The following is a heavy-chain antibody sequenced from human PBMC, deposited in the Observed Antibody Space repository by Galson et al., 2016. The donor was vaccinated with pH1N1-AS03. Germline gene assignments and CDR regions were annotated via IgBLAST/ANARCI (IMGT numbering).Heavy chain of an antibody. CDR3: ARRANWGFTGRQNWFDP. J-gene: IGHJ5*02. CDR1: GGSFSGYS. V-gene: IGHV4-34*01. D-gene: IGHD7-27*01. Sequence: SETLSLTCAVYGGSFSGYSCSWIRQSPGKGLEWIGEINHSGSTNYNPSLKNRVTISVDTSTNQFSLNLTSLTAADTAVYYCARRANWGFTGRQNWFDPWGQGTLVTVSS. CDR2: INHSGST.